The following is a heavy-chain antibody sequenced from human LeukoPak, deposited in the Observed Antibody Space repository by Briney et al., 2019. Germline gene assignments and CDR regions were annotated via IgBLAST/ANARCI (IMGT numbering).Heavy chain of an antibody. V-gene: IGHV3-30*02. D-gene: IGHD2-2*01. CDR1: GCTFSRYG. J-gene: IGHJ6*02. CDR2: IRYDGSNT. Sequence: GGSLRLSCAASGCTFSRYGMHWVRQAPGKGLEWVAFIRYDGSNTYNADSVKGRFTISRDNSENTLYLQMNSLRAEDTAVYYCASVMVVPAANYYYYYYGMDVWGQGTTVTVSS. CDR3: ASVMVVPAANYYYYYYGMDV.